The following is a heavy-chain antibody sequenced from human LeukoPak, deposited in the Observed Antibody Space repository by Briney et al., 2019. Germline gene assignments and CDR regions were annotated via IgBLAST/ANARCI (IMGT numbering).Heavy chain of an antibody. V-gene: IGHV3-23*01. CDR1: GFXFSNYV. Sequence: GGSLRLSCAASGFXFSNYVISWVRQAPGKGLKWVSSISGSGGGTYYADSVKGRFTISRDSSKNTLYLQMNSLRAEDTAVYYCAKDRPGYSNLWAYWGQGTLVTVPS. D-gene: IGHD6-13*01. CDR3: AKDRPGYSNLWAY. CDR2: ISGSGGGT. J-gene: IGHJ4*02.